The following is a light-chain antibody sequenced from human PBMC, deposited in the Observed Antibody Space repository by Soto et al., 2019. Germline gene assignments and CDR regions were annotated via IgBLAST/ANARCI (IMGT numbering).Light chain of an antibody. CDR3: FSYTSSGNYV. Sequence: QSVLTQPAPVSGSPGQSITISCTGTSSDVGNYKYVSWYQQHPGKAPELMIYEVSNRPSGVSNRFSGSKSGNTASLTISGLQAEDETDYYCFSYTSSGNYVFGNGTKVT. V-gene: IGLV2-14*01. J-gene: IGLJ1*01. CDR1: SSDVGNYKY. CDR2: EVS.